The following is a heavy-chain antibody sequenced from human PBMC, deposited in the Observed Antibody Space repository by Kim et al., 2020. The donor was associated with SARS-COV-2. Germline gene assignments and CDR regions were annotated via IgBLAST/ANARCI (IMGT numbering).Heavy chain of an antibody. Sequence: AESVKGRLTIARDNSKNTLYLQMNSLRAEDTAVYYCARAPPSYGTYGMDVWGQGTTVTVSS. CDR3: ARAPPSYGTYGMDV. D-gene: IGHD4-17*01. J-gene: IGHJ6*02. V-gene: IGHV3-30*01.